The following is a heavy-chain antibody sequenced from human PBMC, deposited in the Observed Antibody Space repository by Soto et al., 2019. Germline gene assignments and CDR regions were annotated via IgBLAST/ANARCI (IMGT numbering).Heavy chain of an antibody. CDR3: ARGKGRLGELASDY. V-gene: IGHV1-2*02. CDR1: GYTFTGYY. CDR2: INPNSGGT. D-gene: IGHD3-16*02. J-gene: IGHJ4*02. Sequence: QVQLVQSGAAVKKPGASVNVSCKASGYTFTGYYIHWVRQAPGQGLEWMGWINPNSGGTNYAQKFQGRVTRTRDTSISTAYMEVSRLRSDDTAVYYCARGKGRLGELASDYWGQGTLVTVSS.